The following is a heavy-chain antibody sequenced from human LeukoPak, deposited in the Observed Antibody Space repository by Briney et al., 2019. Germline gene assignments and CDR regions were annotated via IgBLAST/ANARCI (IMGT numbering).Heavy chain of an antibody. J-gene: IGHJ6*02. Sequence: GGSLRVSCAASGFTFSNYEFNWVRQAPGKGLEWVSYISSSGRNIYYADSVKGRFTISRDNAKNSLYLQMNSLRAEDTAVYYCARSRNYAMDVWGQGTTVTVSS. CDR3: ARSRNYAMDV. CDR2: ISSSGRNI. CDR1: GFTFSNYE. V-gene: IGHV3-48*03.